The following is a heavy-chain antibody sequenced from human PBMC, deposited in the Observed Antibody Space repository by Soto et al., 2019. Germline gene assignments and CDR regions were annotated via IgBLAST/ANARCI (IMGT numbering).Heavy chain of an antibody. Sequence: GAAVKVSCKASGYTFNGYYRHWVLQAPGQGREGMGWINHNSGGTNYAQNFQARVNMTRDTSISTAYMELSRLRSDATAVYYCEREGRYYDSSGKTPSDAFDIWGQGAMVTVSS. J-gene: IGHJ3*02. V-gene: IGHV1-2*03. CDR2: INHNSGGT. D-gene: IGHD3-22*01. CDR3: EREGRYYDSSGKTPSDAFDI. CDR1: GYTFNGYY.